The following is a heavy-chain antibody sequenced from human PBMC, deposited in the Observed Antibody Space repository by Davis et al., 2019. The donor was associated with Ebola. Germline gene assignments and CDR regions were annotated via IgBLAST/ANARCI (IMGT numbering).Heavy chain of an antibody. CDR1: GGSISSSSYY. D-gene: IGHD3-9*01. V-gene: IGHV4-39*01. Sequence: SETLSLTCTVSGGSISSSSYYWGWIRQPPGKGLEWIGSIYYSGSTYYNPSLKSRVTISVDTSKNQFSLKLSSVTAADTAVYYCARGGFYYDILTTYYGMDVWGQGTTVTVSS. J-gene: IGHJ6*02. CDR2: IYYSGST. CDR3: ARGGFYYDILTTYYGMDV.